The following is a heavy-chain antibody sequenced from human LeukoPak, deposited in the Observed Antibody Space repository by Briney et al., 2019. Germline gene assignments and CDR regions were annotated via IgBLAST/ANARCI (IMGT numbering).Heavy chain of an antibody. CDR3: ATDYDILTGYSTVDY. V-gene: IGHV1-2*06. J-gene: IGHJ4*02. CDR2: INPNSGGT. D-gene: IGHD3-9*01. CDR1: GYTFTGYY. Sequence: ASVKVSCKASGYTFTGYYMHWVRQAPGQGLEWMGRINPNSGGTNYAQKFQGRVTMTRDTSISTAYIELSRLRSGDTAVYYCATDYDILTGYSTVDYWGQGTLVTVSS.